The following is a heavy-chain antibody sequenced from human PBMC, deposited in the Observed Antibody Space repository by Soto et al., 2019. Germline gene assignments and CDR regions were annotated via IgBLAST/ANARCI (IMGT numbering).Heavy chain of an antibody. V-gene: IGHV6-1*01. D-gene: IGHD3-3*01. CDR3: ATARGYYDFWSGYHNWFDP. CDR2: TYYRSKWYN. CDR1: GDSVSSNSAA. J-gene: IGHJ5*02. Sequence: SQTLSLTCAISGDSVSSNSAAWNWIRQSPSRGLEWLGRTYYRSKWYNDYAVSVKSRITINPDTSKNQSSLQLNSVTPEDTAVYYCATARGYYDFWSGYHNWFDPWGQGTLVTVSS.